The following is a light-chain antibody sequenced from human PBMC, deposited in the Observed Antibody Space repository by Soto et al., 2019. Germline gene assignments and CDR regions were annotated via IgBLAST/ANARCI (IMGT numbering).Light chain of an antibody. CDR3: QHYNSYSEA. CDR1: QSISSW. Sequence: QLTLSASSLSAYVEDRVTITCRASQSISSWLAWYQQKPGKAPKLLIFGASSLESGTPSRFSGRRSGTQFTLTINGLQPDDSATYYCQHYNSYSEAFGQGTIVDIK. CDR2: GAS. V-gene: IGKV1-5*01. J-gene: IGKJ1*01.